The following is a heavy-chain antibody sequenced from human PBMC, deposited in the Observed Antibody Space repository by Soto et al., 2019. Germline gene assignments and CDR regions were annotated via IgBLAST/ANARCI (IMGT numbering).Heavy chain of an antibody. J-gene: IGHJ4*02. CDR3: ARAPSSSSSYFDY. V-gene: IGHV4-34*01. CDR1: GGSFSGYY. Sequence: SETLSLTCAVYGGSFSGYYWSWIRQPPGKGLEWIGEINHSGSTNYNPSLKSRVTISVDTSKNQFSLKLSSVTAADTAVYYCARAPSSSSSYFDYWGQGTLVTVSS. D-gene: IGHD6-6*01. CDR2: INHSGST.